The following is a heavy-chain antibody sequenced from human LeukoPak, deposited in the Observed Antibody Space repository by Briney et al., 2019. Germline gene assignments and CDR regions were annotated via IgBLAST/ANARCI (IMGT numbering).Heavy chain of an antibody. J-gene: IGHJ4*02. V-gene: IGHV4-30-4*01. CDR2: IYYSGST. CDR3: ARDSGYGDSY. D-gene: IGHD4-17*01. CDR1: GGSNSSGDYY. Sequence: SETLSLTCNVSGGSNSSGDYYWRWIRQPPGKGLEWIGYIYYSGSTYYNPSLKSRVTISIDTSKNQFSLKLISATAADTAVYYCARDSGYGDSYWGLGTLVTVSS.